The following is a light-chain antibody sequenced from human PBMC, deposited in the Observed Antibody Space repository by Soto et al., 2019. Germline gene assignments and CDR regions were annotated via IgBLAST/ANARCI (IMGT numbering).Light chain of an antibody. CDR3: HQYHNFPRT. V-gene: IGKV1-5*01. Sequence: ITCRASQNISSSLARYHQKPGKAPKLLIYDASSLESGVPSRFSGSGPGTAFDLTLSSLQPDDFATHYYHQYHNFPRTFGQGTNVDIK. J-gene: IGKJ1*01. CDR1: QNISSS. CDR2: DAS.